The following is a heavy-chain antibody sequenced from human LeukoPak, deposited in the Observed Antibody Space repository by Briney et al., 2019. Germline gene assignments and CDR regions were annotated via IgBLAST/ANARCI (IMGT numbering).Heavy chain of an antibody. Sequence: GGSLRLSCAASGFTFSSYAMSWVRQAPGRGLDLFPAISGSGGGTYYVDSVKGRFTISRDNSKNALYLQMNSLRAEDTAVYYCARSPYGDHATSFDYWGQGTLVTVSS. CDR3: ARSPYGDHATSFDY. CDR1: GFTFSSYA. CDR2: ISGSGGGT. D-gene: IGHD2-21*02. V-gene: IGHV3-23*01. J-gene: IGHJ4*02.